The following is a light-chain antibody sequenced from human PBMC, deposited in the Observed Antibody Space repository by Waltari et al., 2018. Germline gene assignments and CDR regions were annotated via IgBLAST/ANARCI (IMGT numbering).Light chain of an antibody. CDR1: QSLLHTNGYNY. CDR3: MQALQTPWT. V-gene: IGKV2-28*01. J-gene: IGKJ1*01. CDR2: LGS. Sequence: DIVMTQSPLSLAVTPGEPAAISCRSSQSLLHTNGYNYLDWYLQKPGQSPQLLIYLGSTRASGVPDRFSGSGSGTDFTLKISRVEAEDVGVYFCMQALQTPWTFGQGTKVEIK.